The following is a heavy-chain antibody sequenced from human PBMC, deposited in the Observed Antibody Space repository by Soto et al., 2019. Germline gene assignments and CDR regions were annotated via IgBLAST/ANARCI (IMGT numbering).Heavy chain of an antibody. V-gene: IGHV1-18*04. CDR1: GYTFTSYG. CDR2: ISAYNGNT. D-gene: IGHD4-17*01. Sequence: GASVKVSCKASGYTFTSYGISWVRQAPGQGLEWMGWISAYNGNTNYAQKLQGRVTMTTDTSTSTAYMELRSLRSDDTAVYYCARDLRLPYYYYYGMDVWGQGTTVTVSS. J-gene: IGHJ6*02. CDR3: ARDLRLPYYYYYGMDV.